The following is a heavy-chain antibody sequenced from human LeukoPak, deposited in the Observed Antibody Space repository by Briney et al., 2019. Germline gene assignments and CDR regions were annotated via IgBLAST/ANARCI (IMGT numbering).Heavy chain of an antibody. CDR2: ISWNSGSI. V-gene: IGHV3-9*01. CDR3: ARDLGEKDIVVVPAARALDY. J-gene: IGHJ4*02. Sequence: HSGGSLRLSCAASGFTFDDYAMPWVRQAPGKGLEWVSGISWNSGSIGYADSVKGRFTISRDNSKNTLYLQMNSLRAEDTAVYYCARDLGEKDIVVVPAARALDYWGQGTLVTVSS. CDR1: GFTFDDYA. D-gene: IGHD2-2*01.